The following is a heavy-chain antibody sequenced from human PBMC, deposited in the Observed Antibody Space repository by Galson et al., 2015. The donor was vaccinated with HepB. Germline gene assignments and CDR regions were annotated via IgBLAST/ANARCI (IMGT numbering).Heavy chain of an antibody. CDR2: INPSGGST. CDR3: AREDIVVVPAANGGGGANYYYYYGMDV. J-gene: IGHJ6*02. V-gene: IGHV1-46*01. Sequence: SCKASGYTFTSYYMHWARQAPGQGLEWMGIINPSGGSTSYAQKFQGRVTMTRDTSTSTVYMELSSLRSEDTAVYYCAREDIVVVPAANGGGGANYYYYYGMDVWGQGTTVTVSS. CDR1: GYTFTSYY. D-gene: IGHD2-2*01.